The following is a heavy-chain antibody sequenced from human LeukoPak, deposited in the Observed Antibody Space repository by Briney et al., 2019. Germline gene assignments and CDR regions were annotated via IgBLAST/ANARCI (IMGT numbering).Heavy chain of an antibody. CDR1: GFSFSSYA. CDR3: AKAILGVFRGWDS. D-gene: IGHD3-3*01. CDR2: ISGSGAGT. V-gene: IGHV3-23*01. Sequence: TGGSLRLSCAASGFSFSSYAMSWVRQAPGKGLEWVSGISGSGAGTYYADSVKGRFTISRDNSKHTLDVQMNSLRAEDTAVYYCAKAILGVFRGWDSWGRGTLVTVSS. J-gene: IGHJ4*02.